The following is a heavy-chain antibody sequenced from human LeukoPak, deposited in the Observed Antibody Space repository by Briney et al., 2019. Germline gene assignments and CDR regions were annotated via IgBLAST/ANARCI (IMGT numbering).Heavy chain of an antibody. CDR2: IYYSGST. V-gene: IGHV4-61*01. D-gene: IGHD1-14*01. J-gene: IGHJ4*02. CDR3: AREARNPRAKHLFDY. Sequence: SETLSLTCTVSGGSISSSSYYWGWIRQPPGKGLEWIGYIYYSGSTNYNPSLKSRVTISVDTSKNQFSLKLSSVTAADTAVYYCAREARNPRAKHLFDYWGQGTLVTVSS. CDR1: GGSISSSSYY.